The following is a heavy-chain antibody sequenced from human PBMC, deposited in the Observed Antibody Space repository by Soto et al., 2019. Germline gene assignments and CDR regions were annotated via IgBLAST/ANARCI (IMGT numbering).Heavy chain of an antibody. CDR1: GGSISIYY. CDR2: IYYSGST. D-gene: IGHD3-10*01. CDR3: ARDSPAAGGLNTDWFDP. J-gene: IGHJ5*02. Sequence: PSETLSLTCTVSGGSISIYYWSWIRQPPGKGLEWIGYIYYSGSTNYNPSLKSRVTISVDTSKNQFSLKLSSVTAADTAVYYCARDSPAAGGLNTDWFDPWGQGTLVTVSS. V-gene: IGHV4-59*01.